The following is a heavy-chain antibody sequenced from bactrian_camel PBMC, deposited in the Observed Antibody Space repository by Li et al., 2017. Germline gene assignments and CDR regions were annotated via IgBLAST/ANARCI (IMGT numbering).Heavy chain of an antibody. J-gene: IGHJ4*01. V-gene: IGHV3S6*01. CDR1: GYTSISYC. CDR3: AAGDSTKTRGVLWEYAYDY. CDR2: IESDGST. Sequence: HVQLVESGGGSVQAGGSLRLSCAASGYTSISYCMGWFRQAPGKEREGVAGIESDGSTSYADSVKGRFTISKDSSQNTLYLQMDSLKPEDTAMYYCAAGDSTKTRGVLWEYAYDYWGQETQVTVS. D-gene: IGHD3*01.